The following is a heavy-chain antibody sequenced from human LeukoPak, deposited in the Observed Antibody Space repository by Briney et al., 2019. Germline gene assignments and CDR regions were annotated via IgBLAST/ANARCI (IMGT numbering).Heavy chain of an antibody. Sequence: WASVKVSCKASGYTFTGYYMHWVRQAPGQGLEWMGWINPNSGGTNYAQKFQGRVTMTRDTSISTAYMELSRLRSDDTAVYYCARATRGYSYGKWYYYYMDVWGKGTTVTVSS. J-gene: IGHJ6*03. V-gene: IGHV1-2*02. CDR3: ARATRGYSYGKWYYYYMDV. D-gene: IGHD5-18*01. CDR1: GYTFTGYY. CDR2: INPNSGGT.